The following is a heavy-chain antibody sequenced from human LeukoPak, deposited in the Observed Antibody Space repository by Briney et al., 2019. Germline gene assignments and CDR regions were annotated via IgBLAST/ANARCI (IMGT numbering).Heavy chain of an antibody. CDR3: AKGVYCSGGSCLFDY. D-gene: IGHD2-15*01. Sequence: GGSLRLSCVASRFTFSNYWMSWVRQAPGKGLEWVANINQDGSKKRYADSMKGRFTISRDNAKESLYLQLNSLRAEDTAVYYCAKGVYCSGGSCLFDYWGQGTLVTVSS. CDR1: RFTFSNYW. CDR2: INQDGSKK. J-gene: IGHJ4*02. V-gene: IGHV3-7*01.